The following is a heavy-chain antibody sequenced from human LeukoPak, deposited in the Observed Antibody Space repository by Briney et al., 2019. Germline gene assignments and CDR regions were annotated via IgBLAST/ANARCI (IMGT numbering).Heavy chain of an antibody. V-gene: IGHV3-13*01. CDR2: IAIGGDT. CDR3: ARAHVGSGLAFDV. Sequence: PGGSLRLSCAASGFTFSNYDMHWVRQPTVKGLEWVAAIAIGGDTYYPASVKGRFTISRENAKNSFYLQMNSLRAGDTAVYYCARAHVGSGLAFDVWGQGTMVTVSS. CDR1: GFTFSNYD. D-gene: IGHD3-10*01. J-gene: IGHJ3*01.